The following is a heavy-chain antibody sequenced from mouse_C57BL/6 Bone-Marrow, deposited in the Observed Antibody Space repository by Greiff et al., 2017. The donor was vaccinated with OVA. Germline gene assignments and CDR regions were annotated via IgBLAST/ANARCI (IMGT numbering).Heavy chain of an antibody. J-gene: IGHJ4*01. V-gene: IGHV1-55*01. CDR1: GYTFTSYW. D-gene: IGHD2-4*01. CDR3: ARLEAHYDYEDAMDY. CDR2: IYPGSGST. Sequence: QVQLQQPGAELVKPGASVKMSCKASGYTFTSYWITWVKQRPGQGLEWIGDIYPGSGSTNYNEKFKSKATLTVDTSSSTAYMQLSSLTSEDSAVYYCARLEAHYDYEDAMDYWGQGTSVTVSS.